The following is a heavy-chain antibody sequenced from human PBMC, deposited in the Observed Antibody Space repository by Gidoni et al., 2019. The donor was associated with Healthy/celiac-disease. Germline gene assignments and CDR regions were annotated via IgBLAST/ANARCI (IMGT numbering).Heavy chain of an antibody. CDR3: ARGPDDIYGMDV. J-gene: IGHJ6*02. CDR1: GGSISSYY. V-gene: IGHV4-59*01. Sequence: QVQMQESGPGLVKPSETLPLPCTDSGGSISSYYWSWIRQPPGKGLEWIGYIYYSGSTNYNPSLKSRVTISVDTSKNQFSLKLSSVTAADTAVYYCARGPDDIYGMDVWGQGTTVTVSS. D-gene: IGHD3-9*01. CDR2: IYYSGST.